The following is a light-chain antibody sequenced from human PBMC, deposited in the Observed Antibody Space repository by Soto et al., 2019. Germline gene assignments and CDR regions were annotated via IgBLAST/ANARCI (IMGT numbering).Light chain of an antibody. V-gene: IGKV3-20*01. CDR2: GAS. Sequence: EIVLTQSPGTLSLSPGERATLSCRASQSVSGSYLAWYQQKPGQAPRLLIYGASSRANGIPDRFSGSGSGTDHTLTISRLEPEDFAVYYCQQYASSPQTFGQGTKVVIK. J-gene: IGKJ1*01. CDR1: QSVSGSY. CDR3: QQYASSPQT.